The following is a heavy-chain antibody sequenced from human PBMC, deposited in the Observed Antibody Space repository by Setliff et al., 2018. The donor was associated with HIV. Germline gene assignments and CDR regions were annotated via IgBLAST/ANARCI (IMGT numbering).Heavy chain of an antibody. D-gene: IGHD3-10*01. J-gene: IGHJ6*03. CDR3: ASDSPAARFEELEDHYYYFMDV. CDR1: GGPFTSA. V-gene: IGHV1-69*13. Sequence: SVKVSCKASGGPFTSAFNWVRQVHGQGLEWMGGIIPIFGTANYAQNFGGRVTITADQSTTTSYLQLNSLRFEDTAIYYCASDSPAARFEELEDHYYYFMDVWGKGTTVTVSS. CDR2: IIPIFGTA.